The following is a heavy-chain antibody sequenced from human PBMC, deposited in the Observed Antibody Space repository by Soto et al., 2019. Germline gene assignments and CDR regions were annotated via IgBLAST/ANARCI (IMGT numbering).Heavy chain of an antibody. CDR1: GFTLSSYA. CDR2: ISGSGDFT. Sequence: EVQMLESGGGLVQPGGSLRLSRAASGFTLSSYALSWVRQAPGKGLEWVSGISGSGDFTFDADSVRGRFTISRDNSMNTLYLQMNSLRVEDTAVYYCARGPTIFGVGVDAFDIWGQGTMATVSS. CDR3: ARGPTIFGVGVDAFDI. V-gene: IGHV3-23*01. J-gene: IGHJ3*02. D-gene: IGHD3-3*01.